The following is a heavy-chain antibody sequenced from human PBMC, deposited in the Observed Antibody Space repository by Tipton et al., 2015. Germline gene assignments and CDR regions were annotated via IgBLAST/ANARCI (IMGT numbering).Heavy chain of an antibody. V-gene: IGHV4-59*01. CDR3: ARGGNNWFDP. J-gene: IGHJ5*02. CDR2: IYYSGST. Sequence: TLSLTCTVSGGSISHYYWSWIRQPPGKGLEWFGHIYYSGSTNYNPSLKSRLTMSVDTSKNQFSLKLTSVTAADTAAYYCARGGNNWFDPWGQGTLVTVSS. CDR1: GGSISHYY. D-gene: IGHD2-15*01.